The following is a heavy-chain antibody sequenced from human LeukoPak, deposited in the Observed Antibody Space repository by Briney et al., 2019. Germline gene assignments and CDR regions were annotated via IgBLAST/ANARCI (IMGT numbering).Heavy chain of an antibody. CDR3: ARGSRTTMVRGVIINGPYYYGMDV. CDR1: GGSFSGYY. J-gene: IGHJ6*02. CDR2: INHSGST. Sequence: ASETLSLTCAVYGGSFSGYYWSWICQPPGKGLEWIGEINHSGSTNYNPSLKSRVTISVDTSKNQFSLKLSSVTAADTAVYYCARGSRTTMVRGVIINGPYYYGMDVWGQGTTVTVSS. D-gene: IGHD3-10*01. V-gene: IGHV4-34*01.